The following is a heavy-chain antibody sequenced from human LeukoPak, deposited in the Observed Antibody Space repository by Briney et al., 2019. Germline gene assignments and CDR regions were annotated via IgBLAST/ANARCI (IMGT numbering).Heavy chain of an antibody. V-gene: IGHV4-59*11. J-gene: IGHJ4*02. CDR3: ARANLRIAALDY. CDR1: GGSISSHY. CDR2: IYYSSST. Sequence: SETLSLTCTVSGGSISSHYWSWIRQPPGKGLEWIGYIYYSSSTNYNPSLKSRVTISVHTSKKQFSLKLSSLTAGYTAVYYCARANLRIAALDYWGQGTLVTVSS. D-gene: IGHD6-6*01.